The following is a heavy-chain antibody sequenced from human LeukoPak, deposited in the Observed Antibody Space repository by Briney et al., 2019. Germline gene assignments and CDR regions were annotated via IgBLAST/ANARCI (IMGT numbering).Heavy chain of an antibody. CDR2: IYYSGST. J-gene: IGHJ4*02. CDR1: GGSISSYY. D-gene: IGHD5-12*01. CDR3: ARAGYSGYDSFDY. V-gene: IGHV4-59*01. Sequence: PSETLSLNCTVSGGSISSYYWSWIRQPPGKGLEWIGYIYYSGSTNYNPSLKSRVTISVDTSKNQFSLKLSSVTAADTAVYYCARAGYSGYDSFDYWGQGTLVTVSS.